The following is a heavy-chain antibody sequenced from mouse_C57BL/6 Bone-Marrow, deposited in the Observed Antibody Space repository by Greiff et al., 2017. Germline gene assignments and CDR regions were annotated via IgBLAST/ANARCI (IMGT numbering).Heavy chain of an antibody. D-gene: IGHD1-1*01. Sequence: QVQLQQPGAELVMPGASVKLSCKASGYTFTSYWMHWVKQRPGQGLEWIGEIDPSDSYTNSTQKFRGKSTLTVDKSSSTAYMQLSSLTSEDSAVYYCARDYYGSPWYFDVWGTGTTVTVSS. CDR1: GYTFTSYW. CDR2: IDPSDSYT. V-gene: IGHV1-69*01. J-gene: IGHJ1*03. CDR3: ARDYYGSPWYFDV.